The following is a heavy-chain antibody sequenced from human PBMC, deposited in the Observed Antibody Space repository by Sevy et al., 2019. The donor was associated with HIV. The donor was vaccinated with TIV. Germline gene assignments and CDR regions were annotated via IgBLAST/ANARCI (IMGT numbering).Heavy chain of an antibody. V-gene: IGHV1-46*01. CDR3: ARDGELLAFDI. Sequence: ASVKVSCKASGYTFTSYYMHWVRQAPGQGLEWMGIINPSGGSTSYGQKFQGRVTMTRDTSSSTVCMELRRLRSEDTAVYYCARDGELLAFDIWGQGTMVTVSS. D-gene: IGHD3-10*01. J-gene: IGHJ3*02. CDR1: GYTFTSYY. CDR2: INPSGGST.